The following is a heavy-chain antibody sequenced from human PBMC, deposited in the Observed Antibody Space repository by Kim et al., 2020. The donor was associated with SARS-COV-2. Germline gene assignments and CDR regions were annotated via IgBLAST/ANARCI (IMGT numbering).Heavy chain of an antibody. J-gene: IGHJ4*02. CDR3: ARGFSFDCSSSSCPSPFDF. V-gene: IGHV3-48*02. D-gene: IGHD2-2*01. Sequence: GRFTISRDNARNSVYLQMDSLRDEDTAVYYCARGFSFDCSSSSCPSPFDFWGQGTLVTVSS.